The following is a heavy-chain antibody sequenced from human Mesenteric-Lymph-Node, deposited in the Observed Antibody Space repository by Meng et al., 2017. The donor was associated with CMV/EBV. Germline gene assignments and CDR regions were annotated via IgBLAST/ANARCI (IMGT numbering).Heavy chain of an antibody. Sequence: SETLSLTCAVYGGSFSGSYWSWIRQPPGKGLEWIGEINHSGSTNYNPSLKSRVTISVDTSKNQFSLKLSSVTAADTAVYYCARARYDFWSGYYRLLDYWGQGTLVTVSS. J-gene: IGHJ4*02. CDR1: GGSFSGSY. V-gene: IGHV4-34*01. CDR3: ARARYDFWSGYYRLLDY. D-gene: IGHD3-3*01. CDR2: INHSGST.